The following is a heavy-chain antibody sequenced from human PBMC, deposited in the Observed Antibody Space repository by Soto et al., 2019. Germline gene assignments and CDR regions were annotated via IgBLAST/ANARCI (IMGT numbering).Heavy chain of an antibody. CDR2: IKQDGSQK. CDR1: GFTFSTYW. J-gene: IGHJ6*03. V-gene: IGHV3-7*04. Sequence: PGGSLRLSCASSGFTFSTYWMSWVRQAPGKGLEWVAIIKQDGSQKYNVDSARGRFTISRDNDENSLYLQMNSLRAGDTGVYYCARASGGIFAYMDVWGKGTTVTVSS. CDR3: ARASGGIFAYMDV. D-gene: IGHD3-3*01.